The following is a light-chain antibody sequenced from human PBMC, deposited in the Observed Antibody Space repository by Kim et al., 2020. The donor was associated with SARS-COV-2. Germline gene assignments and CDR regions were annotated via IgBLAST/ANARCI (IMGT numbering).Light chain of an antibody. CDR2: GAS. CDR3: QHYVNSQWA. Sequence: EIELTQSPDTLSLSPGERATLSCRTSQSISHIHLAWYQQKPGQAPRLLIYGASSRATGIPVRFRGSGSGTDFTLTITKLEPEDFAVYYCQHYVNSQWAFGQGTKVDIK. V-gene: IGKV3-20*01. CDR1: QSISHIH. J-gene: IGKJ1*01.